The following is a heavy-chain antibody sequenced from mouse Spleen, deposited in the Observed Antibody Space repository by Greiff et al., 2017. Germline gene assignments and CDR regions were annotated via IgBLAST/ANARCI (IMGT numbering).Heavy chain of an antibody. CDR3: ARGGEENYFDY. CDR1: GYAFSSYW. CDR2: IYPGDGDT. J-gene: IGHJ2*01. V-gene: IGHV1-80*01. Sequence: VQLQQSGAELVKPGASVKISCKASGYAFSSYWMNWVKQRPGKGLEWIGQIYPGDGDTNYNGKFKGKATLTAAKSSSTAYMQLSSLTSEDSAVYFCARGGEENYFDYWGQGTTLTVSS.